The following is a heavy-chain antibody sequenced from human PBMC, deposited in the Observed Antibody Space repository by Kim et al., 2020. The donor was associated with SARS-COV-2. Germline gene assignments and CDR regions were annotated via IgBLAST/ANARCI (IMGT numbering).Heavy chain of an antibody. Sequence: ASVEVSCKASGYTFTSYYMHWVRQAPGQGLEWMGIINPSGGSTSYAQKFQGRVTMTRDTSTSTVYMELSSLRSEDTAVYYCARGYHCSGGSCYSTYYFDYWGQGTLVTVSS. CDR2: INPSGGST. CDR1: GYTFTSYY. CDR3: ARGYHCSGGSCYSTYYFDY. V-gene: IGHV1-46*01. D-gene: IGHD2-15*01. J-gene: IGHJ4*02.